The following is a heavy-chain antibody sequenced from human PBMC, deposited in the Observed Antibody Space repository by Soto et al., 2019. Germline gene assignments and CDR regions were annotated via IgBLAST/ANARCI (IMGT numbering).Heavy chain of an antibody. D-gene: IGHD4-17*01. CDR2: FDPEDGET. CDR1: GYTLTELS. V-gene: IGHV1-24*01. J-gene: IGHJ4*02. CDR3: ATVSVNGNYGDPKGFDY. Sequence: ASVKVSCKVSGYTLTELSMHWVRQAPGKGLEWMGGFDPEDGETIYAQKFQGRVTMTEDTSTDTAYMELSSLRSEDTAVYYCATVSVNGNYGDPKGFDYWGREPWSPSPQ.